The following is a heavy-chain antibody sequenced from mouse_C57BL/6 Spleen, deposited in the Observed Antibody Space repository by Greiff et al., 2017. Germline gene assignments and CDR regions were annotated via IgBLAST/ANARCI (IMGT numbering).Heavy chain of an antibody. D-gene: IGHD2-4*01. J-gene: IGHJ2*01. V-gene: IGHV5-17*01. CDR1: GFTFSDYG. CDR2: ISSGSSTI. Sequence: EVHLVESGGGLVKPGGSLKLSCAASGFTFSDYGMHWVRQAPEKGLEWVAYISSGSSTIYYADTVKGRFTISRDNAKNTLFLQMTSLRSEDTAMYYCARGYDYRLDYWGQGTTLTVSS. CDR3: ARGYDYRLDY.